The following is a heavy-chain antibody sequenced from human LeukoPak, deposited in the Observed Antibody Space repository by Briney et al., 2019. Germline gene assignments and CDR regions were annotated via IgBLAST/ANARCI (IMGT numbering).Heavy chain of an antibody. V-gene: IGHV3-30*03. D-gene: IGHD3-3*01. CDR2: ISYDGSNK. CDR1: GFTFSSYG. J-gene: IGHJ4*02. Sequence: GGSLRLSCAASGFTFSSYGMHWVRQAPGKGLEWVAVISYDGSNKYYADSVKGRFTISRDNSKNTLYLQMNGLRAEDTAVYYCARDKRGLILEWWGQGTLVTVSS. CDR3: ARDKRGLILEW.